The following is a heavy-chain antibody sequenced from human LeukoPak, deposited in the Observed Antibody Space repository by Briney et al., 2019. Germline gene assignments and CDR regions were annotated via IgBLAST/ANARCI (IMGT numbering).Heavy chain of an antibody. J-gene: IGHJ6*03. Sequence: KPSETLSLTCAVYGGSFSGYYWSWIRQPPGKGLEWIGEINHSGSTNYNPSLKSRVAISVDTSKNQFSLKLSSVTAADTAVYYCARGVFLVPRPDYYYYYMDVWGKGTTVTVSS. CDR2: INHSGST. V-gene: IGHV4-34*01. CDR3: ARGVFLVPRPDYYYYYMDV. D-gene: IGHD3-3*01. CDR1: GGSFSGYY.